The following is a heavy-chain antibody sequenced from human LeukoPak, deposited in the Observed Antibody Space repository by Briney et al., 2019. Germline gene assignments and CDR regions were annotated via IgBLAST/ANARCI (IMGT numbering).Heavy chain of an antibody. CDR3: ARLGARQMLEY. D-gene: IGHD4-17*01. J-gene: IGHJ4*02. Sequence: GGSLRXXCAXSEXXFSSYWMSWVRQAPGKGLEWVANIKQDGGQIYYLESVKGRFTVSRDNAKNSLYLQMNSLRAEDTAVYYCARLGARQMLEYWGQGTLVTVSS. V-gene: IGHV3-7*01. CDR1: EXXFSSYW. CDR2: IKQDGGQI.